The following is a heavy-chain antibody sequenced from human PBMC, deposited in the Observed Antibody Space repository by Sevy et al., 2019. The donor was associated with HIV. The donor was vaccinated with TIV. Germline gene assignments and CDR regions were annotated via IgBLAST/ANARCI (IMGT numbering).Heavy chain of an antibody. CDR1: GFTFSSYA. V-gene: IGHV3-23*01. CDR2: IFGDGGST. Sequence: EGSLRLSCAASGFTFSSYAMNWVRQAPGKGLEWVSTIFGDGGSTYYADSVKGRFTISRDNSKNTLYLQMNSLRAEDTAVYYCAGGRYDRSGSFDAFDIWGQGTMVTVSS. CDR3: AGGRYDRSGSFDAFDI. J-gene: IGHJ3*02. D-gene: IGHD3-22*01.